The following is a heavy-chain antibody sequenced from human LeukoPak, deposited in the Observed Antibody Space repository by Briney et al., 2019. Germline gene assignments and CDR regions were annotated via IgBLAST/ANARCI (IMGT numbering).Heavy chain of an antibody. Sequence: PSETLSLTCSVSGGSISSYYWSWIRQPPGKGLEWIGYTHHTGSAEYNPSLKSRFTISVDTSKSQFSLKLSSVTAADTAVYYCATVSGASAILYWGQGTLVTVSS. CDR3: ATVSGASAILY. CDR2: THHTGSA. D-gene: IGHD3-10*01. CDR1: GGSISSYY. J-gene: IGHJ4*02. V-gene: IGHV4-59*01.